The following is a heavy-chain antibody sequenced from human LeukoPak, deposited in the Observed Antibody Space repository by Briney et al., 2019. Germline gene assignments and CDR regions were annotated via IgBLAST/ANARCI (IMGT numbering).Heavy chain of an antibody. CDR1: GFTVITHY. Sequence: GGSLRLSCAASGFTVITHYMNWVRQAPGKGLEWVSVIENGDKASYADSVKGRFTISRDDSNNKVFLHLNSVRPEDTAVYYCARRGGYSGHDFGGGPEGYLDFWGQRTVATVSS. D-gene: IGHD5-12*01. V-gene: IGHV3-53*01. CDR3: ARRGGYSGHDFGGGPEGYLDF. CDR2: IENGDKA. J-gene: IGHJ4*02.